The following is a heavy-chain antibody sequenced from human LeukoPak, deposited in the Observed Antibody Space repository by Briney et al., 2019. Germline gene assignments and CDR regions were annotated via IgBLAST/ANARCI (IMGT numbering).Heavy chain of an antibody. CDR2: IYYSGST. V-gene: IGHV4-39*01. Sequence: SETLSLTCTVSGGSISSSSYYWGWIRQPPGKGLEWIGSIYYSGSTYYNPSLKGRVTISVDTSKSQFSLKLNSVTAADTAVYYCARRGSGWSREFDYWGQGTLVTVSS. D-gene: IGHD6-19*01. CDR3: ARRGSGWSREFDY. J-gene: IGHJ4*02. CDR1: GGSISSSSYY.